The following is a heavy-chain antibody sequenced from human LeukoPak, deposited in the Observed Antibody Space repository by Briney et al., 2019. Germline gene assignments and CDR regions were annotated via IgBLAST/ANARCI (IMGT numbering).Heavy chain of an antibody. V-gene: IGHV4-31*03. Sequence: SETLSLTCTVSGGSISSGGYYWNWLRQQPGEGLEWIGYVHYSRSNSYNPSLRSRVTISVDTSKNQFSLRLSSVTAADTALYYCARDTYCSGGSCYEGAFDYWGRGTLVTVSS. D-gene: IGHD2-15*01. J-gene: IGHJ4*02. CDR2: VHYSRSN. CDR1: GGSISSGGYY. CDR3: ARDTYCSGGSCYEGAFDY.